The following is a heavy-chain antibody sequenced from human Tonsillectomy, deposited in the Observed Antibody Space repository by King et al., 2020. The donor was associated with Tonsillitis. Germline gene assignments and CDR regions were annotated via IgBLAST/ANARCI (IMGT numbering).Heavy chain of an antibody. Sequence: VQLQESGPGLVKPSQTLSLTCAVSGGSISSGGYSWSWIRQPPGKGLEWIGYIYYSGSTYYNPSLKSRVTISVDTSKNQFSLKLSSVTAADTAVYYCVIDGGTYYYDSSGFDIWGQGTMVTVSS. J-gene: IGHJ3*02. CDR2: IYYSGST. D-gene: IGHD3-22*01. CDR1: GGSISSGGYS. V-gene: IGHV4-30-4*07. CDR3: VIDGGTYYYDSSGFDI.